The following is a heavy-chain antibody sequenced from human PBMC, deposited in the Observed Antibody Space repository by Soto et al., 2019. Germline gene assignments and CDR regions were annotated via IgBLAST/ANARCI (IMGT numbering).Heavy chain of an antibody. CDR1: GFTFSIYA. Sequence: GGSLRLSCAASGFTFSIYAMTWVRQAPGKGLEWVSTTGGSGRTTYYADSMKGRFTVSRDNSKNTLDLQMSSLRAEDTAVYYCATVHNTSRSFDYWGQGTLVTVSS. CDR3: ATVHNTSRSFDY. J-gene: IGHJ4*02. D-gene: IGHD1-20*01. V-gene: IGHV3-23*01. CDR2: TGGSGRTT.